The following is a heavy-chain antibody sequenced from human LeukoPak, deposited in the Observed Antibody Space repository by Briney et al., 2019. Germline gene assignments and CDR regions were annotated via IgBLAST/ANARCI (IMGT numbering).Heavy chain of an antibody. CDR2: ISSSTI. D-gene: IGHD3-9*01. Sequence: GGSLRLSCAASGFTFTTYSMNWVRQAPGKGLEWLSYISSSTIDYADSVKGRFTISRDNAKNSLYLQMNSLRAEDTAVYYCARGSDWAFDYWGQGTLVTVSS. J-gene: IGHJ4*02. CDR1: GFTFTTYS. V-gene: IGHV3-48*01. CDR3: ARGSDWAFDY.